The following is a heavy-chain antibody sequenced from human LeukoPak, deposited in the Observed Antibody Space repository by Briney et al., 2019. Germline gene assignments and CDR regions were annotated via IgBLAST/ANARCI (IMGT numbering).Heavy chain of an antibody. V-gene: IGHV3-30*02. J-gene: IGHJ4*02. CDR2: IRYDGSNK. CDR1: GFTFSNYG. Sequence: GGSLRLSCAASGFTFSNYGIHWVRQAPGKGLEWVSFIRYDGSNKYYADSVKGRFTISRDNSKNTLYLQMNSLKPEDTAVYYCAKGRYLTIVTTFYFDYWGQGTLVTVSS. D-gene: IGHD4-17*01. CDR3: AKGRYLTIVTTFYFDY.